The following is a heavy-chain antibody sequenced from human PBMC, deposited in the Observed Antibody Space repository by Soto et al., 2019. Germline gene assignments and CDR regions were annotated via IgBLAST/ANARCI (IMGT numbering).Heavy chain of an antibody. J-gene: IGHJ4*02. CDR1: GDSLSRGNYY. D-gene: IGHD2-2*01. Sequence: QLQLQESGPGLVKPSETLSLTCTVSGDSLSRGNYYWGWVRQPPGKGLEWIGSSSFTGNTFFNPSLKGRVDVFVDTSKNQFSLKVNSVTAADTAVYYCASPDSSSWAASFDSWGQGILVTVSS. V-gene: IGHV4-39*01. CDR2: SSFTGNT. CDR3: ASPDSSSWAASFDS.